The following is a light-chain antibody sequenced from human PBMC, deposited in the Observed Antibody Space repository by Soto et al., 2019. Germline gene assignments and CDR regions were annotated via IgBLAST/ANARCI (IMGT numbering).Light chain of an antibody. CDR2: LGS. CDR3: MQDRHTRLT. V-gene: IGKV2-28*01. CDR1: QSLLHSHGYNS. Sequence: DIVMTQSPLSLPVTPGEPAPISCRSIQSLLHSHGYNSLDWYLQKPGQSPQLLIYLGSNRASGVPDRFSGSGSGTDFTLKISRVEAEDVGVYYCMQDRHTRLTFGGGTKVEIK. J-gene: IGKJ4*02.